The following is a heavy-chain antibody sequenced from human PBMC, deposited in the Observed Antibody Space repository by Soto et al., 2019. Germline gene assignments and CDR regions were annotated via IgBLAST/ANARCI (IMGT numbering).Heavy chain of an antibody. V-gene: IGHV3-30-3*01. J-gene: IGHJ4*02. Sequence: GGSLRLSCVASGFTFSSHTMHWVRQAPGKGLEWVTFIYPDGNGKYYTDSVKGRFTISRDNSKNTLYLQMNSLKTEDTAVYYCTTDTEYWGQGTLVTVSS. CDR3: TTDTEY. CDR1: GFTFSSHT. CDR2: IYPDGNGK.